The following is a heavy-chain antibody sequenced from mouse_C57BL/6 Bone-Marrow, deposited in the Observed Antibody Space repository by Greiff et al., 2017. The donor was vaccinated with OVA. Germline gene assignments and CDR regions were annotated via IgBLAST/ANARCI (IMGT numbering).Heavy chain of an antibody. Sequence: VQVVESGAELVRPGTSVKVSCKASGYAFTNYLIEWVKQRPGQGLEWIGVINPGSGGTNYNEKFKGKATLTADKSSSTAYMQLSSLTSEDSAVYFCARWGGLDAMDYWGQGTSVTVSS. CDR1: GYAFTNYL. J-gene: IGHJ4*01. D-gene: IGHD6-2*01. V-gene: IGHV1-54*01. CDR3: ARWGGLDAMDY. CDR2: INPGSGGT.